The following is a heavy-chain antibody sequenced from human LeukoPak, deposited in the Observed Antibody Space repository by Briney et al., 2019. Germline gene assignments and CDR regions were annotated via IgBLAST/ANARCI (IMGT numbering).Heavy chain of an antibody. CDR1: GASVSSDY. CDR2: IYHSGHT. V-gene: IGHV4-59*08. J-gene: IGHJ5*02. CDR3: ARHPFQYPFDH. D-gene: IGHD2/OR15-2a*01. Sequence: PSETLSLTCTVSGASVSSDYWSWIRQPPGKGLEWIGYIYHSGHTMSNPSLKSRVSLSLDTSNNQFSLKLSSVTAADTAVYYCARHPFQYPFDHWGQGTVVRVSS.